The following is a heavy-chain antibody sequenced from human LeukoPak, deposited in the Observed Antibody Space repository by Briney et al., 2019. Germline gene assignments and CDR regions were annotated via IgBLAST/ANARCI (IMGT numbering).Heavy chain of an antibody. Sequence: PGGSLRLSCAASGFIFSYYAMSWVRQAPGSGLEWVSTISGSDGSTYYADSVKGRFTISRDDSRNTLYLQMNSLRGDDTAVYYCAKDVGKWESLHFFDYWGQGTLVTVSS. D-gene: IGHD1-26*01. CDR3: AKDVGKWESLHFFDY. CDR1: GFIFSYYA. J-gene: IGHJ4*02. CDR2: ISGSDGST. V-gene: IGHV3-23*01.